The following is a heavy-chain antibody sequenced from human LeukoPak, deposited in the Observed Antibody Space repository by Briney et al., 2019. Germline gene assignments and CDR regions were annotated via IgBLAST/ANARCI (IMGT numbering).Heavy chain of an antibody. CDR1: GGSISSGSYY. CDR2: IYTSGST. D-gene: IGHD6-6*01. J-gene: IGHJ4*02. CDR3: ARTIAARPGYFDY. Sequence: SQTLSLTCTVSGGSISSGSYYWSWIRQPAGKGLEWIGRIYTSGSTNYNPSLKSRVTISVDTSKNQFSLKLSSVTAADTAVYYCARTIAARPGYFDYWGQGTLVTVSS. V-gene: IGHV4-61*02.